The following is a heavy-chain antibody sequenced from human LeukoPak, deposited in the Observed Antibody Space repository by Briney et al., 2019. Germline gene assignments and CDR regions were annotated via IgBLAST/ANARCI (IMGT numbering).Heavy chain of an antibody. J-gene: IGHJ4*02. Sequence: GGSLRLSCAASGFTFSGYGIHWVRQAPGKGLEWVAFIRYDGSNEYFADSVKGRFTISRDNSKNTLYLPMSRLRAEDTAVYYCASNSSDRTGFDYWGQGTLVTVSS. V-gene: IGHV3-30*02. CDR2: IRYDGSNE. CDR3: ASNSSDRTGFDY. CDR1: GFTFSGYG. D-gene: IGHD3-22*01.